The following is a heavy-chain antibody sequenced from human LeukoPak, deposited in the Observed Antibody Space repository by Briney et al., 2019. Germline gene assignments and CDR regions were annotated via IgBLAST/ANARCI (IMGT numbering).Heavy chain of an antibody. D-gene: IGHD5-18*01. V-gene: IGHV3-23*01. CDR2: ISGSGGST. CDR3: AKDMAAMVLGGFDC. J-gene: IGHJ4*02. CDR1: GFTFSSYA. Sequence: GGSLRLSCAGAGFTFSSYAISWVRQAPGKGLEWVSAISGSGGSTYYAYSVKRRFTISRDNSKNTLYLHMNSLTAYAAALYFCAKDMAAMVLGGFDCWGQGTLVTVFS.